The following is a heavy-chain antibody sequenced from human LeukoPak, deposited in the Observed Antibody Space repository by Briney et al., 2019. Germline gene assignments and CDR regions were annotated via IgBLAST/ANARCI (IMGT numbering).Heavy chain of an antibody. J-gene: IGHJ4*02. D-gene: IGHD5-24*01. V-gene: IGHV3-23*01. CDR3: AKDDAWLQFND. Sequence: PGGSLRLSCAASGFTFSSHGMNWVRQAPGKGLEWISGISPSADITYYADSVKGRFTISGDNSENTLYLHMNSLRAGDTAVYFCAKDDAWLQFNDWGQGTLVTVSS. CDR1: GFTFSSHG. CDR2: ISPSADIT.